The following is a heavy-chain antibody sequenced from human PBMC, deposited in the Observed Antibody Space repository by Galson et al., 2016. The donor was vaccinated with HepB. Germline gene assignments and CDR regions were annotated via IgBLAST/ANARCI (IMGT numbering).Heavy chain of an antibody. Sequence: SLRLSCAVSGLTFSSYGMHWVRQAPGKGLEWVAVISYDGGNNDYAESVKGRFTISRDNSNNTLYLQMNSLRAEDTAVYYCAKGLIFGVVNPFDYGGQGTLVIVSS. CDR2: ISYDGGNN. J-gene: IGHJ4*02. V-gene: IGHV3-30*18. D-gene: IGHD3-3*01. CDR1: GLTFSSYG. CDR3: AKGLIFGVVNPFDY.